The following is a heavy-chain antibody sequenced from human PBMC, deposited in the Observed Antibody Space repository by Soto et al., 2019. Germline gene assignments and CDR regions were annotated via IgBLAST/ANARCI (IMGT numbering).Heavy chain of an antibody. CDR2: IYYSGST. CDR3: ARHEYYDYVWGSYGLADYYFDY. V-gene: IGHV4-39*01. J-gene: IGHJ4*02. CDR1: GGSISSSSYY. D-gene: IGHD3-16*01. Sequence: PLETLSLTCTVSGGSISSSSYYWGWIRQPPGKGLEWIGSIYYSGSTYYNPSLKSRVTISVDTSKNQFSLKLSSVTAADTAVYYCARHEYYDYVWGSYGLADYYFDYWGQGTLVTVSS.